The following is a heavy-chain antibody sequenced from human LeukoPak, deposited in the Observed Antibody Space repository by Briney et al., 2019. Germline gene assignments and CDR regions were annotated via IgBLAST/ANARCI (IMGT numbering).Heavy chain of an antibody. Sequence: GGSLRLSCAASGITFSSYAMIWVRQAPDKGLEWVSFIFAGGTTYYADSVKDRFTISRDNSKNTLYLQMNSLRAEDTAVYYCARETTSGTGAAGTDAFDIWGQGTLVTVSS. CDR3: ARETTSGTGAAGTDAFDI. D-gene: IGHD6-13*01. J-gene: IGHJ3*02. CDR2: IFAGGTT. V-gene: IGHV3-66*01. CDR1: GITFSSYA.